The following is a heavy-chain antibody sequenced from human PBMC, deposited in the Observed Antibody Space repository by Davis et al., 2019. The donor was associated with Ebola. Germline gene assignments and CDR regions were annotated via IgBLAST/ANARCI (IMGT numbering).Heavy chain of an antibody. CDR2: ISSSSSYI. Sequence: GESLKLSCAASGFTFSSYSMNWVRQAPGKGLEWVSSISSSSSYIYYADSVKGRFTISRDNAKNSLYLQMNSLRAEDTAVYYCARDSRGYYYDSSGPFDYWGQGTLVTVSS. CDR3: ARDSRGYYYDSSGPFDY. CDR1: GFTFSSYS. J-gene: IGHJ4*02. V-gene: IGHV3-21*01. D-gene: IGHD3-22*01.